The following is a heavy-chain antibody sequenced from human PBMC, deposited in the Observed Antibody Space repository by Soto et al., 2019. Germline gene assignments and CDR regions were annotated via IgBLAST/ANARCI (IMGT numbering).Heavy chain of an antibody. J-gene: IGHJ6*02. CDR2: FDPEDGET. D-gene: IGHD3-10*01. V-gene: IGHV1-24*01. Sequence: ASVKVSCKVSGYTLTELSMHWVRQAPGKGLEWMGGFDPEDGETIYAQKFQGRVTMTRDTSISTAYMELSRLRSDDTAVYYCARGGSLWFGELSAYYYGMDVWGQGTTVTVSS. CDR3: ARGGSLWFGELSAYYYGMDV. CDR1: GYTLTELS.